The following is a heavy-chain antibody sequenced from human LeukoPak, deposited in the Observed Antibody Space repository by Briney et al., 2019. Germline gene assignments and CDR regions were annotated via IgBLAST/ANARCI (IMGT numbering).Heavy chain of an antibody. Sequence: PSETLSLTCAVSGSSISSGYYWGWIRQPPGKGLEWIGSIYHRGSTYYNASLQSRVTISVDTSKNQFSLKLSSVTAADTAVYYCARHREGYDSSGYSDYWGQRTLVTVSS. CDR2: IYHRGST. V-gene: IGHV4-38-2*01. J-gene: IGHJ4*02. CDR3: ARHREGYDSSGYSDY. D-gene: IGHD3-22*01. CDR1: GSSISSGYY.